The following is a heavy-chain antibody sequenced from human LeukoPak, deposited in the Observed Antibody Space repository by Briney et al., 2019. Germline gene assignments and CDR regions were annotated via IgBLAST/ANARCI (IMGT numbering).Heavy chain of an antibody. CDR2: INPNSGGT. CDR1: GYTFTGYY. D-gene: IGHD3-10*01. V-gene: IGHV1-2*02. CDR3: ARGMVRGDSLGY. J-gene: IGHJ4*02. Sequence: ASVKVSCKASGYTFTGYYMHWVRQAPGQGLEWMGWINPNSGGTDYAQKFQGRVTMTRDTSISTAYMELSRLRSDDTAAYYCARGMVRGDSLGYWGQGTLVTVSS.